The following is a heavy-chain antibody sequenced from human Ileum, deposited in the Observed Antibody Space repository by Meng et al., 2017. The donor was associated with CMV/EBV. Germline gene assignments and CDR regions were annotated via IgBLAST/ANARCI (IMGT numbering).Heavy chain of an antibody. CDR2: TRYDGNDK. Sequence: GGSLRLSCAASGFTFSSYGIHWVRQAPGKGLEWVAFTRYDGNDKYYADSVKGRFIISRDKSKNRAYLQMNSLRAEDTAVYYCAKGRRALYGYFGMDVWGQGTTVTVSS. CDR1: GFTFSSYG. V-gene: IGHV3-30*02. CDR3: AKGRRALYGYFGMDV. J-gene: IGHJ6*02. D-gene: IGHD3-10*01.